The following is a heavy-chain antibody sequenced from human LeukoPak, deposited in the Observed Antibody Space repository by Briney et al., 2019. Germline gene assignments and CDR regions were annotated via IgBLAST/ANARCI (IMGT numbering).Heavy chain of an antibody. Sequence: ASVKVSCKASGYTFTGYYMHWVRQAPGQGLEWMGRINPNSGGANYAQKFQGRVTMTRDTSISTAYMELSRLRSDDTAVYYCARLNPKYCSGGRCPDYWGQGTLVTVSS. V-gene: IGHV1-2*06. D-gene: IGHD2-15*01. CDR1: GYTFTGYY. CDR3: ARLNPKYCSGGRCPDY. CDR2: INPNSGGA. J-gene: IGHJ4*02.